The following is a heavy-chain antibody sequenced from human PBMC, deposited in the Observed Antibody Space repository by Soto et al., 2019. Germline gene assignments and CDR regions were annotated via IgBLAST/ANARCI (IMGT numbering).Heavy chain of an antibody. CDR2: IKQDGSEK. V-gene: IGHV3-7*01. CDR3: ARNWVIMQWLVQGVFAFDI. D-gene: IGHD6-19*01. CDR1: GFTFSSYW. J-gene: IGHJ3*02. Sequence: GGSLRLSCAASGFTFSSYWMSWVRQAPGKGLEWVANIKQDGSEKYYRHSVKGRLTISRDNAKNSLYLQMNSLRAEDTAVYYCARNWVIMQWLVQGVFAFDIWGQGTMVTVSS.